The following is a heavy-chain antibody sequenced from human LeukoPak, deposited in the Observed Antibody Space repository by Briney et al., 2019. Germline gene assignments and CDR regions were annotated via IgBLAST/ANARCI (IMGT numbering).Heavy chain of an antibody. J-gene: IGHJ3*02. V-gene: IGHV1-18*01. CDR2: ISAYNGNT. Sequence: GASVKVSCKASGYTFTSYDFNWVRQAPGQGLEWMGWISAYNGNTNYAQKLQGRVTMTTDTSTSTAYMELRSLRSDDTAVYYCARERITMILGPLFDIWGQGTMVTVSS. CDR1: GYTFTSYD. CDR3: ARERITMILGPLFDI. D-gene: IGHD3-22*01.